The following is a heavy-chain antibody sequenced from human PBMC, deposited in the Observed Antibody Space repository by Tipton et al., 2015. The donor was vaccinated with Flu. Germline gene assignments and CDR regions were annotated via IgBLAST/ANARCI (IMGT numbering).Heavy chain of an antibody. CDR1: GFTFSNYG. CDR2: ISSSGTSR. Sequence: SLRLSCIASGFTFSNYGMTWVRQAPGKGLEWVSFISSSGTSRHYADSVRGRFTVSRDNAKNSVYLQLHSLRAEDTAVYYCARDRVGATEGILDYWGQGTLVTVSS. J-gene: IGHJ4*02. CDR3: ARDRVGATEGILDY. D-gene: IGHD1-26*01. V-gene: IGHV3-48*03.